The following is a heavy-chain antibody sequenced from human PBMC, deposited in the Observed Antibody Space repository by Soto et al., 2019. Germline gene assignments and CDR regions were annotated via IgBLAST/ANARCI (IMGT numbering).Heavy chain of an antibody. CDR3: ARDRAGYGIDY. V-gene: IGHV1-69*08. Sequence: QVQLVQSGAEVKKPGSSVKVSCKASGGTFSSYTITWVRQAPGQGLEWMGRIIPILGIANYAQKFQGRVTITADKCTSPAYMELSSLRSEDTAVYYCARDRAGYGIDYWGQGTLVTVSS. J-gene: IGHJ4*02. D-gene: IGHD5-12*01. CDR2: IIPILGIA. CDR1: GGTFSSYT.